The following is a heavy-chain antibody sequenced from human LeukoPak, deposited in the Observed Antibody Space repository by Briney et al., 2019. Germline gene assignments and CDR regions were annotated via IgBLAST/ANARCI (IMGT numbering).Heavy chain of an antibody. CDR2: ISSGSTYI. J-gene: IGHJ4*02. Sequence: GGSLRLSCAASGFTFSSYTMNWVRQAPGKGLEWVSSISSGSTYIYYADSVKGRFTISRDNAKNSLFLQMNRLRAEDTAVYYCARDLEAANTYYFDYWGQGTMVTVSS. V-gene: IGHV3-21*01. CDR1: GFTFSSYT. CDR3: ARDLEAANTYYFDY. D-gene: IGHD6-13*01.